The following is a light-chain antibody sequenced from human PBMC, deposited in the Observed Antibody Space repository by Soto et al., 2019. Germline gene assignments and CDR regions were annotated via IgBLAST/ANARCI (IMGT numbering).Light chain of an antibody. Sequence: EIGLTQSPATLSLSPGERATLSCRASQSVGSYFAWYQQKPGQAPRLLIYDAFSRATGIPARFSGSGSGTDFTLTISSLEPEDFAVYFCQQRSSWPLTFGGGTMVEIK. CDR2: DAF. CDR3: QQRSSWPLT. V-gene: IGKV3-11*01. J-gene: IGKJ4*01. CDR1: QSVGSY.